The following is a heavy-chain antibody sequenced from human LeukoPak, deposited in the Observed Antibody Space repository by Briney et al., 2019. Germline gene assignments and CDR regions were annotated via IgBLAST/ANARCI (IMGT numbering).Heavy chain of an antibody. CDR1: GFTFSSYS. CDR2: ISSSSYI. V-gene: IGHV3-21*01. Sequence: GGSLRLSCAASGFTFSSYSMNWVRQAPGKGLEWVSSISSSSYIYYADSVKGRFTISRDNAKNSLYLQMNSLRAEDTAVYYCAREDRLVIVGATDDGFHYWGQGTLVTVSS. J-gene: IGHJ4*02. CDR3: AREDRLVIVGATDDGFHY. D-gene: IGHD1-26*01.